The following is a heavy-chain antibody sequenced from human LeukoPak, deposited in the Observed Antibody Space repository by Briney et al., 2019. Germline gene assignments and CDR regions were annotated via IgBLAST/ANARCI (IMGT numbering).Heavy chain of an antibody. CDR3: ARRDGYNPDY. J-gene: IGHJ4*02. D-gene: IGHD5-24*01. CDR1: GDSVSSNSAT. V-gene: IGHV6-1*01. Sequence: SQTLSLTCAIPGDSVSSNSATWNWIRQSPSRGLEWLGRTYYRSKWYKYYAVSVKGRITINPDTSKNQFSLKLSSVTAADTAVYYCARRDGYNPDYWGQGTLVTVSS. CDR2: TYYRSKWYK.